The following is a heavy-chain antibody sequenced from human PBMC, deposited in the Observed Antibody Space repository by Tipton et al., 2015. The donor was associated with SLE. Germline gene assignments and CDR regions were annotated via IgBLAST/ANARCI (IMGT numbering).Heavy chain of an antibody. D-gene: IGHD5-12*01. V-gene: IGHV3-30*02. CDR2: IRYDASTK. CDR3: ATEILATPY. CDR1: GFTFSAYG. J-gene: IGHJ4*02. Sequence: GSLRLSCAASGFTFSAYGMHWVRQAPGKGLEWVAFIRYDASTKDYTDSVKGRFTISRDNYKNTLYLQMSSLRAEDTAVYYCATEILATPYWGQGTLVTVSS.